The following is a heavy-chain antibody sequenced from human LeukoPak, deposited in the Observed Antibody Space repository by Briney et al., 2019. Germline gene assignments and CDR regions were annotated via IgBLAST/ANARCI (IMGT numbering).Heavy chain of an antibody. V-gene: IGHV3-53*01. CDR3: ARAPARRHYYYYGMDV. CDR2: IYSGGST. CDR1: GFTVSSNY. J-gene: IGHJ6*02. Sequence: PGGSLRLSCAASGFTVSSNYMSWVRQAQGKGPEGVSVIYSGGSTYYADSVKGRFTISRDNYKNTLYLQMNSLRAEDTAVYYCARAPARRHYYYYGMDVWGQGTTVTVSS.